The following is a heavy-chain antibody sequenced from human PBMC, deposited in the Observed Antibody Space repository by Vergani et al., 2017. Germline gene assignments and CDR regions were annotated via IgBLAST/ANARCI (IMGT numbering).Heavy chain of an antibody. CDR1: GFTFDDYA. CDR2: IRWNSGSI. CDR3: AKVRYSSGWSLEYFQH. Sequence: EVQLVESGGGLVQPGRSLRLSCAASGFTFDDYAMHWVRQAPGKGLEWVSGIRWNSGSIAYADSVKGRFTISRDNAKNTLYLQMNSLRAEDTAVYYCAKVRYSSGWSLEYFQHWGQGTLVTVSS. V-gene: IGHV3-9*01. J-gene: IGHJ1*01. D-gene: IGHD6-19*01.